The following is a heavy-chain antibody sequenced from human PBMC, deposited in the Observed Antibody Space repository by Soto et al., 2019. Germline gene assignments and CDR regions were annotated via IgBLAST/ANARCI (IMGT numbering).Heavy chain of an antibody. CDR2: ISGSCFST. CDR3: AKDRNYSNWSLDI. J-gene: IGHJ3*02. Sequence: GGSLRLSCEASGFTFGSYAMTWVRQAPGKGLQWVSTISGSCFSTYYADSVKGRFTISRDNSKNTLYLQINSPGADDTAVYYCAKDRNYSNWSLDIWGQGTTVTVSS. CDR1: GFTFGSYA. D-gene: IGHD5-18*01. V-gene: IGHV3-23*01.